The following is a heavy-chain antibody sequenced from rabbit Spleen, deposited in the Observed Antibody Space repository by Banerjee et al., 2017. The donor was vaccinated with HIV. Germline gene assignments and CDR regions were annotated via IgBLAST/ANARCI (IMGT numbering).Heavy chain of an antibody. CDR1: GFDFISIA. CDR3: ARDTGSSFSTYGMDL. CDR2: IGGFT. J-gene: IGHJ6*01. V-gene: IGHV1S40*01. Sequence: QSLEESGGDLVKPGASLTLTCKASGFDFISIAMCWVRQAPGKGLEWIACIGGFTYSATWAKGRFTCSKTSSTTVTLQMTSLTVADTATYFCARDTGSSFSTYGMDLWGPGTSSPS. D-gene: IGHD8-1*01.